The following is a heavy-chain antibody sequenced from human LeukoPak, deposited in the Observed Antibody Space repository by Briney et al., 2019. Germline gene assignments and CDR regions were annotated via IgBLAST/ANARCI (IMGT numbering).Heavy chain of an antibody. V-gene: IGHV3-21*01. J-gene: IGHJ4*01. CDR1: GFTFSSYS. CDR2: ISFSNKYI. Sequence: GGSLRLSCAASGFTFSSYSIAWVRQAPGKGLEWVSSISFSNKYIYYGDSVKGRFTISRDNAKNSVYLQMNSLRVEDTAVYYCARVEGNRELLGEFDYWGQGTLVTVSS. CDR3: ARVEGNRELLGEFDY. D-gene: IGHD1-26*01.